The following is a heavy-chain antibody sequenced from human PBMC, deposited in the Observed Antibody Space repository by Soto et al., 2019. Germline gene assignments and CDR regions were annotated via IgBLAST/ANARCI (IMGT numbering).Heavy chain of an antibody. CDR2: INHSGST. D-gene: IGHD2-15*01. CDR3: ARSTWEGVVVAAANDDDAFDI. J-gene: IGHJ3*02. Sequence: PSETLSLTCAVYGGSFSGYYWSWIRQPPGKGLEWIGEINHSGSTNYNPSLKSRVTISVDTSKNQFSLKLSSVTAADTAVYYCARSTWEGVVVAAANDDDAFDIWGQGTMVSVSS. CDR1: GGSFSGYY. V-gene: IGHV4-34*01.